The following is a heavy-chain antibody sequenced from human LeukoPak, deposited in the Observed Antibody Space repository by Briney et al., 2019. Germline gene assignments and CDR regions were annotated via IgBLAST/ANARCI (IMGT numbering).Heavy chain of an antibody. CDR1: GFTFDIYA. CDR3: ARVDSTDWDDAFDY. CDR2: ISDQGGST. J-gene: IGHJ4*02. V-gene: IGHV3-64*01. D-gene: IGHD1-1*01. Sequence: GGSLRLSCAASGFTFDIYAMHWVRQAPGKGLEYVSGISDQGGSTYYANSVKGRFTISRDNSKNTLYLQMGSLRAEDTAVYYCARVDSTDWDDAFDYWGQGTLVTVSS.